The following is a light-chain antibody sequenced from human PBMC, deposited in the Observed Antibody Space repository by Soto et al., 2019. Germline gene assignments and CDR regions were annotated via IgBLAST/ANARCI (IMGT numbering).Light chain of an antibody. CDR1: SSDVGSYKF. Sequence: SALTQPASVSGSPGQSITISCTGTSSDVGSYKFVSWYQQHPGKAPKLMIYEGSKRPSGVSYRFSGSKSGNTASLTISGLQAEDEADYYCCSYAGSSTLVFGGWTKLTVL. V-gene: IGLV2-23*01. J-gene: IGLJ2*01. CDR3: CSYAGSSTLV. CDR2: EGS.